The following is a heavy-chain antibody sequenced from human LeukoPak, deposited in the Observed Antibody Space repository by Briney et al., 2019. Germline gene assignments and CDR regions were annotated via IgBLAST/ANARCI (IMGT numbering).Heavy chain of an antibody. Sequence: GESLRISCKASGYSFTSYWISWVRQMPGKGLEWMGIIYPGDSDTRYSPSFQGQVTISADKSISTAYLQWSSLKASDTAMYYCASGLTMGGWVNWFDPWGQGTLVTVSS. CDR1: GYSFTSYW. D-gene: IGHD6-19*01. V-gene: IGHV5-51*01. CDR2: IYPGDSDT. CDR3: ASGLTMGGWVNWFDP. J-gene: IGHJ5*02.